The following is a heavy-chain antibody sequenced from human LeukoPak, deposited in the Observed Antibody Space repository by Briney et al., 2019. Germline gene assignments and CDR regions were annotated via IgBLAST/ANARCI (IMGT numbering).Heavy chain of an antibody. CDR2: ISYDGSDK. Sequence: GGSLRLSCAASGFTFSSYGMHWVRQAPGKGLEWVAVISYDGSDKYYADSVKGRFTISRDNSKNTLYLQMNSLRAEDTAVYYCARVRRGRQQLGCDYWGQGTLVTVSS. J-gene: IGHJ4*02. CDR1: GFTFSSYG. D-gene: IGHD6-13*01. CDR3: ARVRRGRQQLGCDY. V-gene: IGHV3-30*03.